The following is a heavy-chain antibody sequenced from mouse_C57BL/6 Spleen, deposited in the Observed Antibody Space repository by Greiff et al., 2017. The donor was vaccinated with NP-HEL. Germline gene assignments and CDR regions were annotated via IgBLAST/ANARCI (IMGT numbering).Heavy chain of an antibody. CDR3: ARAEVTGRFAY. D-gene: IGHD4-1*01. Sequence: EVKLLESGPGLVKPSQSLSLTCSVTGYSITSGYYWNWIRQFPGNKLEWMGYISYDGSNNYNPSLKNRISITRDTSKNQFFLKLNSVTTEDTATYYCARAEVTGRFAYWGQGTLVTVSA. J-gene: IGHJ3*01. V-gene: IGHV3-6*01. CDR1: GYSITSGYY. CDR2: ISYDGSN.